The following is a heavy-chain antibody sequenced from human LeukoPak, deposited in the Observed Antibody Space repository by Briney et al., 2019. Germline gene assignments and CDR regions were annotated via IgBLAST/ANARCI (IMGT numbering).Heavy chain of an antibody. CDR2: INPSGGST. CDR3: ARGLWFGELLRGFDY. Sequence: ASVKVSCKASGYTFTSYYMHWVRQGPGQGLEWMGIINPSGGSTSYAQKFQGRVTMTRDMSTSTVYMELISLRSEDTAVYYCARGLWFGELLRGFDYWGQGTLVTVSS. J-gene: IGHJ4*02. D-gene: IGHD3-10*01. CDR1: GYTFTSYY. V-gene: IGHV1-46*01.